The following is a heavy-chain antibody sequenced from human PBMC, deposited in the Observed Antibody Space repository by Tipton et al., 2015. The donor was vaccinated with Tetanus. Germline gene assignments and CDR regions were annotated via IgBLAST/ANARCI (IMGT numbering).Heavy chain of an antibody. D-gene: IGHD6-6*01. CDR1: GGSFSGYY. CDR3: ARGNSIAARPNIDY. Sequence: TLSLTCAVYGGSFSGYYWSWTRQPPGKGLEWIGEINHSGSTNYNPSLKSRVTISVDTSKNQFSLKLSSVTAADTAVYYCARGNSIAARPNIDYWGQGTLVTVSS. J-gene: IGHJ4*02. V-gene: IGHV4-34*01. CDR2: INHSGST.